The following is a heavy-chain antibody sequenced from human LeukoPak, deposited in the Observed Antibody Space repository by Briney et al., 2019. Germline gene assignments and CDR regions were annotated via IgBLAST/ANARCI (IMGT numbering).Heavy chain of an antibody. CDR2: ISSNGGST. D-gene: IGHD2-15*01. Sequence: PGGSLRLSCAASGFTFSSYAMHWVRQAPGKGLEYVSAISSNGGSTYYANSVKGRFTISRDNSKNTLYLQMGSLRAEDMAVYYCARLRANCSGGSCYQYFDYWGQGTLVTVSS. CDR1: GFTFSSYA. V-gene: IGHV3-64*01. J-gene: IGHJ4*02. CDR3: ARLRANCSGGSCYQYFDY.